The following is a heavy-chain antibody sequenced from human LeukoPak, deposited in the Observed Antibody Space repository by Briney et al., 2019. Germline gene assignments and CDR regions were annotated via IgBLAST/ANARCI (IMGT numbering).Heavy chain of an antibody. V-gene: IGHV1-24*01. Sequence: ASVKVSCKVSGYTLTELSMHWVRQAPGKGLEWMGGFDPEDGETIYAQKFQGRVTMTEDTSTDTAYMEPSSLRSEDTAVYYCAILTIGHYYYMDVWGKGTTVTVSS. CDR3: AILTIGHYYYMDV. J-gene: IGHJ6*03. CDR2: FDPEDGET. CDR1: GYTLTELS. D-gene: IGHD3-9*01.